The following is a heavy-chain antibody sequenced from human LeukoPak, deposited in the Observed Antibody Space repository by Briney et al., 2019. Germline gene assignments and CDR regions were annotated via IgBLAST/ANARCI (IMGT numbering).Heavy chain of an antibody. D-gene: IGHD4-17*01. CDR3: ARNHDYGDLRGAFDI. J-gene: IGHJ3*02. V-gene: IGHV1-46*01. CDR1: GYTFTSYY. CDR2: INPSGGST. Sequence: ASVKVSWRASGYTFTSYYMHWVRQAPGQGLEWMGIINPSGGSTSYAQKFQGRVTMTRDTSTSTVYMGLSSLRSEDTAVYYCARNHDYGDLRGAFDIWGQGTMVTVSS.